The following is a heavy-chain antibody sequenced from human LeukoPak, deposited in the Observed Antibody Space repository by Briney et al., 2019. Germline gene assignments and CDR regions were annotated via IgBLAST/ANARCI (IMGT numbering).Heavy chain of an antibody. CDR2: TSSGGSA. Sequence: SETLSLTCFVSNGSITSTSYWAWIRQFPGKGLEWIGTTSSGGSAYYKTSLKSRVTISVDTSKTQLSLRLTSVTAADTAVYYCARQGGGDFVDSWGQGTLVSVS. CDR1: NGSITSTSY. J-gene: IGHJ4*02. V-gene: IGHV4-39*01. CDR3: ARQGGGDFVDS. D-gene: IGHD4-17*01.